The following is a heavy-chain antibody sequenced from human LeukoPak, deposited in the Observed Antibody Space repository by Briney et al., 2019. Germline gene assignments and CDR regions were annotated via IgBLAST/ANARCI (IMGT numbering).Heavy chain of an antibody. J-gene: IGHJ6*03. V-gene: IGHV3-21*01. CDR2: IGSSSGYI. Sequence: GGSLRLSCAASGLTFSSHSMNWVRQAPGKGLEWVSSIGSSSGYIHYADSVKGRFTISRDNAKNSLYLQMNGLRAEDTAVYYCASTFYDSGGYYYAYYYYYMDVWGKGTTVTVSS. D-gene: IGHD3-22*01. CDR3: ASTFYDSGGYYYAYYYYYMDV. CDR1: GLTFSSHS.